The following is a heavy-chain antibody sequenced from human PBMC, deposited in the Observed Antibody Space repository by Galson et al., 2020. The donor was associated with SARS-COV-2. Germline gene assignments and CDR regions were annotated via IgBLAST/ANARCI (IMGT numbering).Heavy chain of an antibody. J-gene: IGHJ2*01. CDR1: GFTFSSYS. Sequence: GGSLRLSCAASGFTFSSYSMNWVRQAPGKGLEWVSSISSSSSYIYYADSVKGRFTISRDNAKNSLYLQMNSLRAEDTAVYYCARAWDYGEPWYFDLWGRGTLVTVSS. V-gene: IGHV3-21*01. D-gene: IGHD3-10*01. CDR2: ISSSSSYI. CDR3: ARAWDYGEPWYFDL.